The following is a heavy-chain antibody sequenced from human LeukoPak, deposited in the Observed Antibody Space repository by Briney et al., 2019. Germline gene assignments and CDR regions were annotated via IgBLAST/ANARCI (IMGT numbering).Heavy chain of an antibody. CDR1: GGSISSGDYY. V-gene: IGHV4-30-4*08. J-gene: IGHJ4*02. Sequence: SQTLSLTCTVPGGSISSGDYYWSWIRQPPGKGLEWIGYIYYSGSTYYNPSLKSRVTISVDTSKNQFSLKLSSVTAADTAVYYCAREGLGYCSSTSCYTYWGQGTLVTVSS. CDR2: IYYSGST. D-gene: IGHD2-2*02. CDR3: AREGLGYCSSTSCYTY.